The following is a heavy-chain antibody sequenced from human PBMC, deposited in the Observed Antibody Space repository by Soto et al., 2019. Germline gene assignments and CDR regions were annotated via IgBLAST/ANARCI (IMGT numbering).Heavy chain of an antibody. J-gene: IGHJ6*02. D-gene: IGHD3-10*01. CDR3: AKSLYGSGSYYNYYYYGVDV. V-gene: IGHV3-30*18. CDR2: ISYDGSNK. CDR1: GFTFSSYG. Sequence: GGSLRLSCAASGFTFSSYGMHWVRQAPGKGLEWVAVISYDGSNKYYADSVKGRFTISRDNSKNTLYLQMNSLRAEDTAVYYCAKSLYGSGSYYNYYYYGVDVWGQGTTVTVSS.